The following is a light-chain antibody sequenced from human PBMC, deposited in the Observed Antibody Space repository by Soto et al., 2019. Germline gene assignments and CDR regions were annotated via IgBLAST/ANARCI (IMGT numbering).Light chain of an antibody. CDR2: GAS. J-gene: IGKJ2*01. CDR3: QQFDSTPYT. CDR1: QTVTSNY. Sequence: EIVLTQSPGSLSLSPGQSATLSCMASQTVTSNYLVWYQQQPGQAPMLLIYGASTRATGIPDRFSGSGSGTDFSLSISRLEPEDFAVYYCQQFDSTPYTFGLGTKLEIK. V-gene: IGKV3-20*01.